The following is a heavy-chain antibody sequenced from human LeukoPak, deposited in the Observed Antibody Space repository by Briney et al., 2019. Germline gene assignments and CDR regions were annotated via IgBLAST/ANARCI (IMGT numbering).Heavy chain of an antibody. Sequence: GGSLRLSCAASGFTVSSNEMSWVRQAPGKGLEWVSSISGGSTYYADSRKGRFTISRDNSKNTLHLQMNSLRAEDTAVYYCAKDRASGSGSYSYRGFDYWGQGTLVTVSS. D-gene: IGHD6-19*01. J-gene: IGHJ4*02. CDR2: ISGGST. V-gene: IGHV3-38-3*01. CDR3: AKDRASGSGSYSYRGFDY. CDR1: GFTVSSNE.